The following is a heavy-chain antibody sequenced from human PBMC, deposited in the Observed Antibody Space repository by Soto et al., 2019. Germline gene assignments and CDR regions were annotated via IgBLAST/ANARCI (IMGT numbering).Heavy chain of an antibody. CDR3: ASGYSYGFFDY. J-gene: IGHJ4*02. V-gene: IGHV4-30-2*01. D-gene: IGHD5-18*01. CDR2: IYHSGST. Sequence: TLSLTCAVSGGSISSGGYSWSWIRQPPGKGLEGIGYIYHSGSTDYDPSLKSPDTISVDRSKNQFSLKLSSVTAADTAVYYCASGYSYGFFDYWGQGTLVTVS. CDR1: GGSISSGGYS.